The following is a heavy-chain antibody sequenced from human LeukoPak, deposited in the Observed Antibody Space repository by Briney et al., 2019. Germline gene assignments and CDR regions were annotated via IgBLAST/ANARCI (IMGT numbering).Heavy chain of an antibody. CDR1: GGTFSSYA. CDR3: ARGGYDFWSGSNYYYYYMDV. Sequence: GASVKVSCKASGGTFSSYAISWVRQAPGQGLEWMGGIIPIFGTANYAQKLQGRVTMTTDTSTSTAYMELRSLRSDDTAVYYCARGGYDFWSGSNYYYYYMDVWGKGTTVTVSS. J-gene: IGHJ6*03. V-gene: IGHV1-69*05. D-gene: IGHD3-3*01. CDR2: IIPIFGTA.